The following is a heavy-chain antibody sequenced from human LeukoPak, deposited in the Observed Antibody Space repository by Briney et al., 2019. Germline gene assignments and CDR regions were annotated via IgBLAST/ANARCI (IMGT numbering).Heavy chain of an antibody. J-gene: IGHJ2*01. CDR1: GFTFSSNW. CDR2: MSNDGSST. V-gene: IGHV3-74*01. Sequence: GGSLRLSCAASGFTFSSNWMHWVRQAPGKGLVWVSRMSNDGSSTNYADSVKGRFTISRGNAKNTLYLQMSSLRPEDTAVYYCARAYLDLIFDLWGRGTLVTVSS. CDR3: ARAYLDLIFDL.